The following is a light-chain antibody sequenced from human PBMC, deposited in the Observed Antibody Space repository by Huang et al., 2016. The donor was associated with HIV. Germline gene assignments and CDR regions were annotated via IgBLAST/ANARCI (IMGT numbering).Light chain of an antibody. Sequence: EIVMTQSPATLSVSPGERATLSCRASQPVNSNLAWYQHKPGQAPRLRIYGASTRATGVPARFSGSGSGTKFTLTISSLQSEDFAVYYCQQYNNWLAFGQGTKVEIK. CDR1: QPVNSN. CDR3: QQYNNWLA. J-gene: IGKJ1*01. V-gene: IGKV3-15*01. CDR2: GAS.